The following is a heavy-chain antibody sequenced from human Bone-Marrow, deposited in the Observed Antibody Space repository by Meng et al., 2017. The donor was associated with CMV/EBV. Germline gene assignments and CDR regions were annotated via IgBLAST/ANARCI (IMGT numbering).Heavy chain of an antibody. CDR1: GFTFSSYS. Sequence: GESLKISCAASGFTFSSYSMNWVRQAPGKGLEWVSYISSSSSTIYYADSVKGRFTISRDNAKNSLYRQMNSLRAEDTAEYYCARGWTRYLIRSWGQGTRVTVSS. CDR2: ISSSSSTI. CDR3: ARGWTRYLIRS. V-gene: IGHV3-48*04. J-gene: IGHJ5*02. D-gene: IGHD1-1*01.